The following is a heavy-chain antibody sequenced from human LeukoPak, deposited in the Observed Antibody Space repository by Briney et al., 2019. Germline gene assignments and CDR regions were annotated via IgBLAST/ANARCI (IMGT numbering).Heavy chain of an antibody. CDR3: ARMNYGSGRYLDY. Sequence: SQTLSLTCTVSGGSISSGDYYWSWIRQPPGKGLEWIGYIYYSGSTYYNPSLKSRVTISVDTSKNQFSLKLSSVTAADTAVYYCARMNYGSGRYLDYWGQGTRDTVSS. CDR1: GGSISSGDYY. V-gene: IGHV4-30-4*08. D-gene: IGHD3-10*01. CDR2: IYYSGST. J-gene: IGHJ4*02.